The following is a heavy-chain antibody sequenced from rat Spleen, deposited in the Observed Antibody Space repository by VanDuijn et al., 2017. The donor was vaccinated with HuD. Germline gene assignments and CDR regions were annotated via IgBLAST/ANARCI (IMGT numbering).Heavy chain of an antibody. Sequence: EVQLVGSGGGLVQPGRSLKLSCAASGFTFSDYAMAWVRQAPKKGLEWVASISYEGSGTYYGDSVKGRFTISRDNAKSTLLLQMDSLRSEDTATYYCWTLGAPFDYWGQGVMVTVSS. CDR2: ISYEGSGT. V-gene: IGHV5-17*01. CDR3: WTLGAPFDY. D-gene: IGHD5-1*01. CDR1: GFTFSDYA. J-gene: IGHJ2*01.